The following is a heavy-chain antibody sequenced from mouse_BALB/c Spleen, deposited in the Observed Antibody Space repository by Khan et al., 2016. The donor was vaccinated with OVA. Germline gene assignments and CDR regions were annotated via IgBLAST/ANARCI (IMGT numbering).Heavy chain of an antibody. CDR3: ARSWAMDY. Sequence: EVELVESGGGLVQPGGSRKLSCAASGFTFSDYGLAWVRQAPGKGPEWVALISSLAYSIYYADTVTGRFTISRENAKNTLYLEMSSLRSKDTAMYYCARSWAMDYWGQGTSVTVSS. CDR1: GFTFSDYG. CDR2: ISSLAYSI. J-gene: IGHJ4*01. V-gene: IGHV5-15*02.